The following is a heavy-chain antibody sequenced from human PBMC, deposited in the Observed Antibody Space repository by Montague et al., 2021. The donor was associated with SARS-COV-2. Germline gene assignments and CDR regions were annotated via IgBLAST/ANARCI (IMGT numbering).Heavy chain of an antibody. Sequence: SLRLSCAASGFIFSNYGLSWVRQAPGRGLEWVSNINQDGSEKYYVDSVKGRFTISRDNAKNSLYLQMYSLRAEDTAVYFCAKDNIVIVPPAIFYDSWGQGTLVTVSS. CDR2: INQDGSEK. CDR1: GFIFSNYG. D-gene: IGHD2-2*01. CDR3: AKDNIVIVPPAIFYDS. J-gene: IGHJ4*02. V-gene: IGHV3-7*03.